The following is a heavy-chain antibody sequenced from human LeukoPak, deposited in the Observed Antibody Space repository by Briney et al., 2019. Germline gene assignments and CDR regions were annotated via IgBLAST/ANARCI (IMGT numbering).Heavy chain of an antibody. CDR2: ISAYNGNT. J-gene: IGHJ4*02. V-gene: IGHV1-18*01. CDR1: GYTFTSYG. CDR3: ARDDDYYDSSGYPAFDY. D-gene: IGHD3-22*01. Sequence: ASVKVSCKASGYTFTSYGISWVRQAPGQGLEWMGWISAYNGNTNYAQKLQGRVTMTTDTSTSTAYMELRSLRSDDTAVYYCARDDDYYDSSGYPAFDYWGQGTLVTVSS.